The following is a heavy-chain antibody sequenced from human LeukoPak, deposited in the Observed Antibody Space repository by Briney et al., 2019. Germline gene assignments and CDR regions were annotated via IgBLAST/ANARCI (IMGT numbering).Heavy chain of an antibody. V-gene: IGHV3-23*01. Sequence: GGSLRLSCAASGFTFTTYAMSWVRQAPGKGLEWVSTISGSGGSPYYAESVKGRFTISRVNSKNTLYLQMNSLRAEDTAVYSCAKVVGYRSSSSCGYDPWGQGTLVTVSS. CDR2: ISGSGGSP. J-gene: IGHJ5*02. CDR3: AKVVGYRSSSSCGYDP. CDR1: GFTFTTYA. D-gene: IGHD2-2*01.